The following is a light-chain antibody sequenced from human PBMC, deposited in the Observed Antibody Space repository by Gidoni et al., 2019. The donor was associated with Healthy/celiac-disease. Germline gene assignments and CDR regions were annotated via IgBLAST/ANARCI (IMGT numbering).Light chain of an antibody. J-gene: IGKJ1*01. V-gene: IGKV1-6*01. CDR2: DAS. CDR3: LQDYNYPRT. Sequence: AIQMTQSPSSLSASVGDRVTITCRASQGIRNDLGWYQQKAGKAPKLLIYDASSLQSGVPARFSGSGSGTDFTLTISSLQPEDCATYYCLQDYNYPRTFGQGTKVEIK. CDR1: QGIRND.